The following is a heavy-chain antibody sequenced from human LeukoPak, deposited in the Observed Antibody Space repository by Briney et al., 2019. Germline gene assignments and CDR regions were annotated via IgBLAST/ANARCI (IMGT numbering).Heavy chain of an antibody. V-gene: IGHV4-4*07. CDR2: IYTSGST. D-gene: IGHD3-10*01. Sequence: SETLSLTCTAFGGFISSYYWSWVRQPAGKGLEWIGRIYTSGSTNYNPSLKSRVTMSVDTSKNQFSLKLSSVTAADTAVYYCARDRVRPPYGSGSYYYGMDVWGQGTTVTVSS. CDR3: ARDRVRPPYGSGSYYYGMDV. CDR1: GGFISSYY. J-gene: IGHJ6*02.